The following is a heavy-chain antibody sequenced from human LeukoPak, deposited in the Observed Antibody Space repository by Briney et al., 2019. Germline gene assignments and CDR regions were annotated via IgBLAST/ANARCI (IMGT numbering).Heavy chain of an antibody. V-gene: IGHV4-34*01. CDR3: ARVDTAMAIDY. D-gene: IGHD5-18*01. Sequence: PSETLSLTCAVYGGSFSGYYWSWIRQPPGKGLAWIGSIYYSGGTYYNPSLRSRVTISVDTSKNHFSLKLNSVTAADTAVYYCARVDTAMAIDYWGQGTLVTVSS. CDR2: IYYSGGT. J-gene: IGHJ4*02. CDR1: GGSFSGYY.